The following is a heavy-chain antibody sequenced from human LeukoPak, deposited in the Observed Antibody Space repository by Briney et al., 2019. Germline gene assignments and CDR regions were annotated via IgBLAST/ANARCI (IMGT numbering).Heavy chain of an antibody. D-gene: IGHD6-13*01. CDR3: AILAAAGTADY. CDR1: GFTFSSYW. CDR2: INSDGSST. Sequence: GGSLRLSCAASGFTFSSYWMHWVRQTRGKGLVWVSRINSDGSSTSYADSVKGRFTISRDNAKNTLSLQMNSLRAEDTAFYYCAILAAAGTADYGGQGTLVTVSS. J-gene: IGHJ4*02. V-gene: IGHV3-74*01.